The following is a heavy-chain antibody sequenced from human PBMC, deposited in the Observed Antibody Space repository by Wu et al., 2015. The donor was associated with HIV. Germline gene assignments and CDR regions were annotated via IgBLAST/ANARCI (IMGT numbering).Heavy chain of an antibody. CDR2: INPGSGDT. J-gene: IGHJ3*02. CDR1: GYTFTGHY. Sequence: VQLEQSGPEVKKPGASVKLSCTASGYTFTGHYVHWVRQATGKRLEWVGWINPGSGDTHLGRRFQDRVTLTRDTSITTAFLELSSLTYDDTAVYYCARVMEPMTTGPEGACDIWGPRDKWSPSLQ. D-gene: IGHD4-17*01. V-gene: IGHV1-2*02. CDR3: ARVMEPMTTGPEGACDI.